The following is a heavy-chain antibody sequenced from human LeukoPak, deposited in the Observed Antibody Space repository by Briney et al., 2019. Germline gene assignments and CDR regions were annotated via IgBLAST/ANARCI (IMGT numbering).Heavy chain of an antibody. D-gene: IGHD1-7*01. J-gene: IGHJ4*02. CDR1: GYAFIGYY. V-gene: IGHV1-2*06. CDR3: ARGAGISGTNWVRLDYFDF. CDR2: INPNSGDT. Sequence: ASVKVSCKTSGYAFIGYYIHWVRQAPGQGLEWMGQINPNSGDTTHAQKFQARVTMTRDKSINTAYVGLTSLTSDDRAVYYCARGAGISGTNWVRLDYFDFWGQGTLVTASS.